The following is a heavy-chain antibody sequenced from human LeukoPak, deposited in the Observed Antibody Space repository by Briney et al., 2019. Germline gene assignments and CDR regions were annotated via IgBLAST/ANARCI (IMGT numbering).Heavy chain of an antibody. CDR1: GDSISNFY. J-gene: IGHJ4*02. V-gene: IGHV4-59*01. Sequence: PSETLSLTCTVSGDSISNFYWSWIRQPPGKGLEWIGYIYYSGSTNYNPSLKSRVTISVDTSKNQFSLKLSSVTAADTAVYYCARSENVLRYFDPKFDYWGQGTLVTVSS. CDR2: IYYSGST. CDR3: ARSENVLRYFDPKFDY. D-gene: IGHD3-9*01.